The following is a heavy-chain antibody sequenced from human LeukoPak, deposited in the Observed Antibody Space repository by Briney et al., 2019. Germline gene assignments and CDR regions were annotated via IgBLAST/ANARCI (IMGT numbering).Heavy chain of an antibody. CDR2: IYYSGST. D-gene: IGHD3-22*01. CDR1: GGSTSSYY. J-gene: IGHJ3*02. CDR3: ARTTSDCSDSGGYYYSWAGPDAFDI. Sequence: SETLSLTCTVSGGSTSSYYWSWIREPPGRGLEWIGYIYYSGSTYYNPSLKSRVTISVDTSKNQFSLKLTSVTAADTAVYFCARTTSDCSDSGGYYYSWAGPDAFDIWGQGTMVTVSS. V-gene: IGHV4-59*01.